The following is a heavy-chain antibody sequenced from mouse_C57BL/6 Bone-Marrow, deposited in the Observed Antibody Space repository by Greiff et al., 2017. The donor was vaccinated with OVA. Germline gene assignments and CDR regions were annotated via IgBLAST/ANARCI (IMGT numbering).Heavy chain of an antibody. CDR3: ARGDYFDY. Sequence: VQVVESGPGLVAPSQSLSITCTVSGFSLTSYGVHWVRQPPGKGLEWLGVIWAGGSTNYNSALMSRLSISKDNSKSQVFLKMNRLQTDDTAMYYCARGDYFDYWGQGTTLTVSS. CDR2: IWAGGST. CDR1: GFSLTSYG. V-gene: IGHV2-9*02. J-gene: IGHJ2*01.